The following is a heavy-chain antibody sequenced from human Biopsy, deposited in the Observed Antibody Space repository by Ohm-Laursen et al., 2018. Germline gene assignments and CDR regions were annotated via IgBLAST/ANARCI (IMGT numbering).Heavy chain of an antibody. CDR2: IDWDDYK. D-gene: IGHD6-13*01. J-gene: IGHJ6*02. V-gene: IGHV2-70*11. CDR3: ARTPNAIFSAGLVYRHRRHLQGMDV. Sequence: ATQTLTLTCDFSGFSLSARGMCVSWIRQPPGKALERLARIDWDDYKDYSVSLKDRLTISKATSENQVVLTMTNTDPADTGTYFCARTPNAIFSAGLVYRHRRHLQGMDVWGQGTAVTVS. CDR1: GFSLSARGMC.